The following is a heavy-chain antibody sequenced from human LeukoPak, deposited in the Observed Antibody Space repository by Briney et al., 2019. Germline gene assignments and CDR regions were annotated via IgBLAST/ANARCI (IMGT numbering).Heavy chain of an antibody. Sequence: PGRSLRLSCAASGFTFDDYAMHWVRLAPGRGLEWVSGISWNSDSIGYADSVKGRFTISRDNANNSLYLQMNSLRAEDTALYYCAKDLVHLEDGMDVGGKGTTVTVSA. J-gene: IGHJ6*04. D-gene: IGHD2-2*01. CDR1: GFTFDDYA. CDR2: ISWNSDSI. V-gene: IGHV3-9*01. CDR3: AKDLVHLEDGMDV.